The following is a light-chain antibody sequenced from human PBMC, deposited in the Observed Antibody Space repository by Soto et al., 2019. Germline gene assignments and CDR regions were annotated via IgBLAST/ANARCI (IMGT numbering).Light chain of an antibody. Sequence: EIVMTQSPATLSVSPGERATLSCRASQSVSSNLAWYQQKPGLAPRLLIYGASTRPTGIPARFSGSGSGTEFTLTISSLQSEDFAIYYCQHYNNWPPWTSGQGTKVEIK. V-gene: IGKV3-15*01. J-gene: IGKJ1*01. CDR2: GAS. CDR1: QSVSSN. CDR3: QHYNNWPPWT.